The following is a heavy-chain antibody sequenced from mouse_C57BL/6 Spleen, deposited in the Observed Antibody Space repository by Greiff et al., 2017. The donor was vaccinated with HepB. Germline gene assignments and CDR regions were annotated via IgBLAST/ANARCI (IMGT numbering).Heavy chain of an antibody. CDR3: ARAGGREGFAY. CDR1: GISITTGNYR. CDR2: IYYSGTI. Sequence: VQLQESGPGLVKPSQTVFLTCTVTGISITTGNYRWSWIRQFPGNKLEWIGYIYYSGTITYNPSLTSRTTITRDTPKNQFFLEMNSLTAEDTATDYCARAGGREGFAYWGQGTLVTVSA. J-gene: IGHJ3*01. V-gene: IGHV3-5*01. D-gene: IGHD3-3*01.